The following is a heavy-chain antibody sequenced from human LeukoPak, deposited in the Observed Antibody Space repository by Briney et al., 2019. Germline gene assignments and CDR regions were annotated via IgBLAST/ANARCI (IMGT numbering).Heavy chain of an antibody. V-gene: IGHV1-8*01. D-gene: IGHD1-26*01. CDR2: MNPNSGNT. J-gene: IGHJ4*02. Sequence: ASVKVSCKASGYTFTSYDINWVRQATGQGLEWMGWMNPNSGNTGYAQKFQGRVTITRDTSASTAYMELSSLRSEDTAVYYCARSASGSYYSYNYWGQGTLVTVSS. CDR3: ARSASGSYYSYNY. CDR1: GYTFTSYD.